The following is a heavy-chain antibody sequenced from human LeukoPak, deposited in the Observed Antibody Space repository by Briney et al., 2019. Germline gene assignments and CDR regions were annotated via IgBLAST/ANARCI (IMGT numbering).Heavy chain of an antibody. J-gene: IGHJ4*02. V-gene: IGHV4-38-2*02. CDR3: ARHTPLRGWYAYYFDY. Sequence: KSSETLSLTCTVSGYSISSGYYWGWIRQPPGKGLEWTGSIDHSGSTYYNPSLKSRITISVDTSKNQFSLKLSSVTAADTAVYYCARHTPLRGWYAYYFDYWGQGTLVTVSS. CDR1: GYSISSGYY. D-gene: IGHD6-19*01. CDR2: IDHSGST.